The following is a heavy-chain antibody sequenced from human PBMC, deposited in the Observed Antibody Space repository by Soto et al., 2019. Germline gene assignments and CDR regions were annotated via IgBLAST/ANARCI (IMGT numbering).Heavy chain of an antibody. CDR2: ISSSSGTI. J-gene: IGHJ6*02. V-gene: IGHV3-11*01. Sequence: GGSLRLSCAASGFTFSDYYMSWIRQAPGKGLQWVSYISSSSGTIYYADSVKGRFTISRDNAKNSLYLQMNSLRAEDTALYYCARVGQDYYYGMDVWGRGTTVTVSS. CDR3: ARVGQDYYYGMDV. CDR1: GFTFSDYY.